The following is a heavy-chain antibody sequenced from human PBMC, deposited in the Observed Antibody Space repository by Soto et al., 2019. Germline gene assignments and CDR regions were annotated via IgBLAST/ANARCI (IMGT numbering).Heavy chain of an antibody. D-gene: IGHD4-17*01. CDR3: ASEIDATTATSLDY. V-gene: IGHV1-3*01. Sequence: QVQLVQSGAEVKKPGASVKVSCKASGYTFSGSVVHWVRQAPGQELEWMGWINADNGNTKYSQKFQGRVTMTWDTSASTAYMELSSLRSEDTAIYYCASEIDATTATSLDYWGQGTLVTVSS. J-gene: IGHJ4*02. CDR1: GYTFSGSV. CDR2: INADNGNT.